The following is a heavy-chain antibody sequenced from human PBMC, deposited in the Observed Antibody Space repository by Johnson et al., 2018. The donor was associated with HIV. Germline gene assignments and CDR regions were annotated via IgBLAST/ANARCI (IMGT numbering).Heavy chain of an antibody. V-gene: IGHV3-33*08. D-gene: IGHD2-15*01. Sequence: QVQLVESGGGVVQPGRSLRLTCAASGFTFSIYWMTWVRQAPGKGLEWVACIRHDGSAKYYADSVKGRFTISRDNSKNTLYLQMNSLRAEDTAVYYCARVARHDGWWFDAFDIWGRGTMVTVSS. CDR2: IRHDGSAK. J-gene: IGHJ3*02. CDR3: ARVARHDGWWFDAFDI. CDR1: GFTFSIYW.